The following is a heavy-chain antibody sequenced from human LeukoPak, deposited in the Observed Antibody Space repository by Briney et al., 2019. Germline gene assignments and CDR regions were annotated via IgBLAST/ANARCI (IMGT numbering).Heavy chain of an antibody. Sequence: GGSLRLSCTASGFTFGDYAMSWFRQAPGKGLEWVGLIRSKAYGGTTEYAASVKGRFTISRDDSKSIAYLQMNSLKTEDTAVYYCTRDGGYYDSSGYCFDYWGQGTLVTVSS. CDR3: TRDGGYYDSSGYCFDY. D-gene: IGHD3-22*01. CDR1: GFTFGDYA. V-gene: IGHV3-49*03. CDR2: IRSKAYGGTT. J-gene: IGHJ4*02.